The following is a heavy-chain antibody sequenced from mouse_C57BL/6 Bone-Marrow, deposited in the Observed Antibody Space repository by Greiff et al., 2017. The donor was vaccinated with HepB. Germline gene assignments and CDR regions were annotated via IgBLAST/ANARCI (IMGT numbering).Heavy chain of an antibody. Sequence: QVQLQHPGAELVKPGASVKMSCKASGYTFTSYWITWVKQRPGQGLEWIGDIYPGSGSTNYNEKFKSKATLTVDTSSSTAYMQLSSLTSEDSAVYYCARERYYYGSTAWFAYWGQGTLVTVSA. V-gene: IGHV1-55*01. J-gene: IGHJ3*01. CDR1: GYTFTSYW. CDR2: IYPGSGST. D-gene: IGHD1-1*01. CDR3: ARERYYYGSTAWFAY.